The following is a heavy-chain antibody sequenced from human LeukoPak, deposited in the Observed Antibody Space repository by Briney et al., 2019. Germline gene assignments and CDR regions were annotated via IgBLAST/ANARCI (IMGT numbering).Heavy chain of an antibody. CDR1: GGTFSSYA. CDR3: ARDLNKDIAVAGPFDY. CDR2: IIPIFGTA. Sequence: ASVKVSCKASGGTFSSYAISWVRQAPGQGLEWMGGIIPIFGTANYAQKFQGRVTITADESTSTAYMELSSLRFEDTAVYYCARDLNKDIAVAGPFDYWGQGTLVTVSS. D-gene: IGHD6-19*01. J-gene: IGHJ4*02. V-gene: IGHV1-69*13.